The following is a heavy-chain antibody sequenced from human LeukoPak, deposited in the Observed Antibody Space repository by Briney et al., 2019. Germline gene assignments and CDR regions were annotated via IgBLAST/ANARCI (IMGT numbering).Heavy chain of an antibody. CDR3: AKVDPFWSGSPGRFDP. V-gene: IGHV3-30*02. D-gene: IGHD3-3*01. CDR2: IRYDGSNK. J-gene: IGHJ5*02. Sequence: GGSLRLSCAASGFTFSSYGMHWVRQAPGKGLEWVAFIRYDGSNKYYADSVKGRFTISRDNSKNTLYLQMNSLRAEDTAVYYCAKVDPFWSGSPGRFDPWGQGTLVTVSS. CDR1: GFTFSSYG.